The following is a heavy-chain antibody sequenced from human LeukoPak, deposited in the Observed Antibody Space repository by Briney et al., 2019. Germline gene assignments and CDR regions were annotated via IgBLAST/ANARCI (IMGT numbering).Heavy chain of an antibody. D-gene: IGHD1-20*01. CDR2: INPNSGGT. Sequence: ASVKVSCKASGYTFTGYYMHWVRQAPGQGREGMGWINPNSGGTNYAQKFQGWVTMTTDTSTSTAYMELRSLRSDDTAVYYCARPDNWNVDMDVXXXGXXXTASS. V-gene: IGHV1-2*04. J-gene: IGHJ6*03. CDR1: GYTFTGYY. CDR3: ARPDNWNVDMDV.